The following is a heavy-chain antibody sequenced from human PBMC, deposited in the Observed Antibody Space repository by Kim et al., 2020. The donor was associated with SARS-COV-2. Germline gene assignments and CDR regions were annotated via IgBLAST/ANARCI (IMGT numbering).Heavy chain of an antibody. Sequence: GGSLRLSCAASGFTFSSYSMNWVRQAPGKGLEWVSSISSSSSYIYYADSVKGRFTISRDNAKNSLYLQMNSLRAEDTAVYYCARGVVVTPFDYWGQGTLVTVSS. J-gene: IGHJ4*02. CDR1: GFTFSSYS. V-gene: IGHV3-21*01. CDR2: ISSSSSYI. CDR3: ARGVVVTPFDY. D-gene: IGHD3-22*01.